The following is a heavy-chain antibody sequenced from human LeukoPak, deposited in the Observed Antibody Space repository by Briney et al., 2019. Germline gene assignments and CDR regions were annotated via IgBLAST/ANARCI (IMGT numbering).Heavy chain of an antibody. V-gene: IGHV4-39*07. CDR3: ARDSPPAYCSGGSCYFDY. Sequence: SETLSLTCTVSGGSIGSSSYYWGWIRQPPGKGLEWIGSIYYSGSTYYNPSLKSRVTISVDTSKNQFSLKLSSVTAADTAVYYCARDSPPAYCSGGSCYFDYWGQGTLVTVSS. J-gene: IGHJ4*02. CDR1: GGSIGSSSYY. CDR2: IYYSGST. D-gene: IGHD2-15*01.